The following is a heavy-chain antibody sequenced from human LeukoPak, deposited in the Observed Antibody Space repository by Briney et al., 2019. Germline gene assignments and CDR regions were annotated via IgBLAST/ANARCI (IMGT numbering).Heavy chain of an antibody. CDR2: INPYSGPT. D-gene: IGHD2-2*01. CDR1: GFTFTDEY. Sequence: GASVKVSCKSSGFTFTDEYIHWVRQAPGQGLEWMGWINPYSGPTNYAQKFQGRVTLTRDTSISTAYMELSRLTSGDTAVYYCARDPKSQLLLDYWGQGTLVTVSS. CDR3: ARDPKSQLLLDY. V-gene: IGHV1-2*02. J-gene: IGHJ4*02.